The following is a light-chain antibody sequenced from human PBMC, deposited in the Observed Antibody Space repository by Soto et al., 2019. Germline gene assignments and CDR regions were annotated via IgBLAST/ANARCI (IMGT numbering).Light chain of an antibody. CDR2: DGY. J-gene: IGKJ2*01. CDR1: QSINKK. CDR3: QQYDTYFRYT. V-gene: IGKV1-5*01. Sequence: DIQMTQSPSNLSPSGGDRGTFTCRASQSINKKLAWYQKKPGKAPKLLIYDGYTLESGVPSRFSGSGSGTEFTLTIGSLQPDDFANYYCQQYDTYFRYTFGQGTKLDIK.